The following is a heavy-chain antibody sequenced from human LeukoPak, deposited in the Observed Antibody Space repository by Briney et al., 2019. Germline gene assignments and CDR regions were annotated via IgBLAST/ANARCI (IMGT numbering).Heavy chain of an antibody. CDR2: IDYSGST. D-gene: IGHD3-10*01. J-gene: IGHJ4*02. V-gene: IGHV4-59*01. Sequence: SETLSLTCAVYGGSFSGYYWSWIRQPPGKGLEWIGYIDYSGSTKYNPSLKSRVSISVDTSKNQFSLKMSSVAAADTALYYCVREGSSSRFVDYWGQGTLVTVSS. CDR3: VREGSSSRFVDY. CDR1: GGSFSGYY.